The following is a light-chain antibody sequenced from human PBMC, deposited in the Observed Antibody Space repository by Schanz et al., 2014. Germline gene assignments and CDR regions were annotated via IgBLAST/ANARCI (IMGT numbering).Light chain of an antibody. CDR3: QQFITTPT. Sequence: EIVMTQSPATLSVSPGERATLSCRASQSVSSNLAWYQQKPGQAPRLLIYGASTRATGIPARFSGSGSGTEFTLTISSLQSEDFATYYCQQFITTPTFGQGTKVEIK. CDR1: QSVSSN. J-gene: IGKJ1*01. V-gene: IGKV3-15*01. CDR2: GAS.